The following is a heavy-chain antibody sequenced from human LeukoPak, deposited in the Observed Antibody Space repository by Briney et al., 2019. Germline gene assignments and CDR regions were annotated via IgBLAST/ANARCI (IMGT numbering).Heavy chain of an antibody. CDR1: GYTLTALS. CDR3: ATGGPRNWNDVEYYYYMDV. J-gene: IGHJ6*03. Sequence: GASLKVSSTVSGYTLTALSMHWVRQAPGKGLEWRGGFDPEDGETIYAQKFQGRVTMTEDTSTDTAYMELSSLRSEDTAVYYCATGGPRNWNDVEYYYYMDVWGKGTTVTVSS. V-gene: IGHV1-24*01. D-gene: IGHD1-1*01. CDR2: FDPEDGET.